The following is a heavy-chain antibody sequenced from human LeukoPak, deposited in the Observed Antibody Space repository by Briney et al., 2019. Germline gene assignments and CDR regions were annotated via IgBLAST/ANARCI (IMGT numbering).Heavy chain of an antibody. V-gene: IGHV3-30-3*01. CDR2: ISYDGSNK. CDR1: GFTFSSYA. D-gene: IGHD3-3*01. CDR3: AGAILQSHAFDI. Sequence: GGSLRLSCAASGFTFSSYAMHWVRQAPGKGLEWVAVISYDGSNKYYADSVKGRFTISRDNSKNTLYLQMNSLRAEDTAVYYCAGAILQSHAFDIWGQGTMVTVSS. J-gene: IGHJ3*02.